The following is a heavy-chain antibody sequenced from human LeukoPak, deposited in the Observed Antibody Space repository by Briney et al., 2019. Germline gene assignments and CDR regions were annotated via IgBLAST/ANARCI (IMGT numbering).Heavy chain of an antibody. V-gene: IGHV3-20*04. CDR1: GFTFDDYG. J-gene: IGHJ4*02. CDR2: LNWNGGST. Sequence: PGGSLRLSCAASGFTFDDYGMSWVRQAPGKGLEWVSGLNWNGGSTGYADSVKGRFTISRDNAKNSLYLHMNSLRAEDTALYYCARLGGYDFWSGFEYWGQGTLVTVSS. CDR3: ARLGGYDFWSGFEY. D-gene: IGHD3-3*01.